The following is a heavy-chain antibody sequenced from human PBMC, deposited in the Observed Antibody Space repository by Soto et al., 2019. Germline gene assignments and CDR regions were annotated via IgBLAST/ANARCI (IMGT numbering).Heavy chain of an antibody. V-gene: IGHV4-30-4*01. CDR3: ARVGGSYFFDY. J-gene: IGHJ4*02. D-gene: IGHD1-26*01. CDR2: IYYSGST. Sequence: QVQLQESSPGLVKPSQTLSLTCTVSGRSISSGDYYWSRIRQPPGKGLEWIGYIYYSGSTYYNPSLKSRVTISVDTSKNQFSLKLSSVTAADTAVYYCARVGGSYFFDYWGQGTLVTVSS. CDR1: GRSISSGDYY.